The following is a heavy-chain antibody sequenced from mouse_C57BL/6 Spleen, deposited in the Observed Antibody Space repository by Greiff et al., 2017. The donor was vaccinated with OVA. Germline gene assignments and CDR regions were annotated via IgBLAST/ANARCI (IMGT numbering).Heavy chain of an antibody. Sequence: DVQLQESGPELVKPGASVKISCKASGYSFTGYYMNWVKQSPEKSLEWIGEINPSTGGTTYNQKFKAKATLTVDKSSSTAYMQLKSLTSEDSAVYYCARYYYGNYEYFDVWGTGTTVTVSS. CDR3: ARYYYGNYEYFDV. J-gene: IGHJ1*03. CDR1: GYSFTGYY. D-gene: IGHD2-1*01. CDR2: INPSTGGT. V-gene: IGHV1-42*01.